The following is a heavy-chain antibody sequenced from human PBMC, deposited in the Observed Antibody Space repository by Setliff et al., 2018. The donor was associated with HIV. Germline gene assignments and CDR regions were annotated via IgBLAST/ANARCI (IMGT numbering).Heavy chain of an antibody. CDR2: INHSGST. Sequence: SETLSLTCAVYGGSLNGYYWNWIRQPPGKGLEWIGEINHSGSTNYNPSLKSRVTISVDTSKRQFSLKLNSVTAADTAVYYCARGRGSSWYKHWGRGTLVTVSS. J-gene: IGHJ1*01. CDR3: ARGRGSSWYKH. D-gene: IGHD6-13*01. V-gene: IGHV4-34*01. CDR1: GGSLNGYY.